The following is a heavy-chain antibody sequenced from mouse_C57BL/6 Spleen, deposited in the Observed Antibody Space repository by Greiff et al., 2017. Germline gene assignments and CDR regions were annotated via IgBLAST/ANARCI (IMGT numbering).Heavy chain of an antibody. CDR2: IHPNSGST. J-gene: IGHJ4*01. V-gene: IGHV1-64*01. CDR3: AKSPGGYYAMDY. Sequence: QVQLQQPGAELVKPGASVKLSCKASGYTFTSYWMHWVKQRPGQGLEWIGMIHPNSGSTHYNEKFKSKATLTVDKSSSTAYMQLSSLASEDSAVYYCAKSPGGYYAMDYWGQGTSVTVSS. D-gene: IGHD1-1*02. CDR1: GYTFTSYW.